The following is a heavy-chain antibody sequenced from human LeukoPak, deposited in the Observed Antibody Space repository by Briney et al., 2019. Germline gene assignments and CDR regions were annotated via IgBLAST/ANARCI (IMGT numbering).Heavy chain of an antibody. CDR3: AKEGGYSGYDLTYYFDY. Sequence: GGSLRLSCAASGFTFSSYAMSWVRQAPGKGVEWVSAISGSGGSTYYADSVKGRFTISRDTSNNTLYLQMNSLRAENTAVYYCAKEGGYSGYDLTYYFDYWGQGTLVTVSS. D-gene: IGHD5-12*01. V-gene: IGHV3-23*01. CDR1: GFTFSSYA. CDR2: ISGSGGST. J-gene: IGHJ4*02.